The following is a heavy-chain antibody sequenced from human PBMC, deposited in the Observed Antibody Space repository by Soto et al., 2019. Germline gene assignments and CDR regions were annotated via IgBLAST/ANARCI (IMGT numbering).Heavy chain of an antibody. CDR3: AKDSSSWHHDAFDI. V-gene: IGHV3-9*01. D-gene: IGHD6-13*01. J-gene: IGHJ3*02. Sequence: EVQLVESGGGLVQPGRSLRLSCAASGFTFDDYAMHWVRQAPGKGLEWVSGISWNSGSIGYADSVKGRFTISRDNAKNSLYLQMNSLRAEDTALYYCAKDSSSWHHDAFDIWGQGTMVTVSS. CDR1: GFTFDDYA. CDR2: ISWNSGSI.